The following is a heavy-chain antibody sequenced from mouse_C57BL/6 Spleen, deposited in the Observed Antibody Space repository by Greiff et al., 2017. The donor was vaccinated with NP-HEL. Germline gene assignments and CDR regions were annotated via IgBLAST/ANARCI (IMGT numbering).Heavy chain of an antibody. CDR3: ATVGLRAAWFAY. J-gene: IGHJ3*01. CDR1: GYTFTSYW. Sequence: QVQLQQPGAELVKPGASVKLSCKASGYTFTSYWMQWVKQRPGQGLEWIGEIDPSDSYTNYNQKFKGKATLTVDTSSSTAYMQLSSLTSEDSAVYYCATVGLRAAWFAYWGQGTLVTVSA. D-gene: IGHD2-4*01. V-gene: IGHV1-50*01. CDR2: IDPSDSYT.